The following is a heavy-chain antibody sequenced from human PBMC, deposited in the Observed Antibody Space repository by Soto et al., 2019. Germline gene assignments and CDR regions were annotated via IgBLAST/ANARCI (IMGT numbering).Heavy chain of an antibody. CDR3: AKVVSRFGELLYYFDY. D-gene: IGHD3-10*01. Sequence: GESLKISCAASGFTFSSYAMSWVRQAPGKGLEWVSAISGSGGSTYYADSVKGRFTISRDNSKNTLYLQMNSLRAEDTAVYYCAKVVSRFGELLYYFDYWGQGTLVTVSS. J-gene: IGHJ4*02. CDR1: GFTFSSYA. V-gene: IGHV3-23*01. CDR2: ISGSGGST.